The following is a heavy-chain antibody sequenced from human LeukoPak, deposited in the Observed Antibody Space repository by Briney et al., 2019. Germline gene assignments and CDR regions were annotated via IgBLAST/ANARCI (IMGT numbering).Heavy chain of an antibody. CDR3: ASANDYDFWSGYYWD. J-gene: IGHJ4*02. Sequence: SETLSLTCAVYGGSFNGYYWIWIRQPPGKGLEWIGEINHSGSTNYNPSLKSRVTISVDTSKNQFSLKLSSVTAADTAVYYCASANDYDFWSGYYWDWGQGTLVTASS. CDR1: GGSFNGYY. CDR2: INHSGST. D-gene: IGHD3-3*01. V-gene: IGHV4-34*01.